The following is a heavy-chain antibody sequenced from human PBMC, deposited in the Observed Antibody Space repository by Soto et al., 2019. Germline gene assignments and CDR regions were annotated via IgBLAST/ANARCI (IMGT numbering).Heavy chain of an antibody. CDR1: GYTSTSYS. Sequence: GASVNVSFKASGYTSTSYSLHWVRQAPGQRLEWMGWINAGNGKTKYSQKFQGRVTITRDTSASTAYMELSSLRSEDTAVYYCASGIQQLFDYWGQGTLVTVSS. CDR3: ASGIQQLFDY. D-gene: IGHD5-18*01. V-gene: IGHV1-3*01. J-gene: IGHJ4*02. CDR2: INAGNGKT.